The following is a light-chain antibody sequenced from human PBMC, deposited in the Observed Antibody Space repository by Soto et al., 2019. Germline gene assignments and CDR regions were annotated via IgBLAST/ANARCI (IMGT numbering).Light chain of an antibody. J-gene: IGLJ3*02. V-gene: IGLV1-47*01. CDR1: SSNIGSNF. Sequence: QSVLTQPPSASGTPGQRVTISRSGSSSNIGSNFVYWYQQFPGTAPKLLIYRNNQRPSGVPDRFPGSKSGTSASLAISGRPCEDEADYYCAAWDDSLSGWVFGGGTKLTVL. CDR3: AAWDDSLSGWV. CDR2: RNN.